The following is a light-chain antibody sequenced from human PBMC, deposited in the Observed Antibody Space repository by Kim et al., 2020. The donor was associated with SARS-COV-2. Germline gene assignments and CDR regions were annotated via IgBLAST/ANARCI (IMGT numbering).Light chain of an antibody. CDR1: QGLSSSY. CDR3: QQYDTSPIT. J-gene: IGKJ5*01. Sequence: SPGERAALSCRASQGLSSSYLAWYQQKPGQAPRLLIYGASSRATGIPDRFSGSGSGKDFTLTISRLEPEDFAVYYCQQYDTSPITFGQGTRLEIK. CDR2: GAS. V-gene: IGKV3-20*01.